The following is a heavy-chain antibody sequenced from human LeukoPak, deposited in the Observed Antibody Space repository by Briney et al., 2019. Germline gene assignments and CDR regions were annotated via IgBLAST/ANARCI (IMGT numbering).Heavy chain of an antibody. J-gene: IGHJ4*02. Sequence: GASVKVSCKASGGTFSSYAISWVRQAPGQGLEWMGGIIPIFGTANYAQKFQGRVTITADESTSTAYMELSSLRSEDTAVYYCARGYCSGGSCYWGYFDHWGQGTLVTVSS. CDR1: GGTFSSYA. CDR3: ARGYCSGGSCYWGYFDH. D-gene: IGHD2-15*01. V-gene: IGHV1-69*13. CDR2: IIPIFGTA.